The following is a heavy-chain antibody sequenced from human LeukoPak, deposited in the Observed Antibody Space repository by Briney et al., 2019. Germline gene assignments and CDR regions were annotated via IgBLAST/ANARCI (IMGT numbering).Heavy chain of an antibody. CDR2: MNPNSGNT. D-gene: IGHD2-2*01. Sequence: ASVKVSCKASGYTFTSYDINWVRQATGQGLEWMGWMNPNSGNTGYAQKFQGRVTMTRNTSISTAYMELSSLRSEDTAVYYCARGHCSSTSCYEFFDYWGQGTLVTVSS. V-gene: IGHV1-8*01. CDR1: GYTFTSYD. CDR3: ARGHCSSTSCYEFFDY. J-gene: IGHJ4*02.